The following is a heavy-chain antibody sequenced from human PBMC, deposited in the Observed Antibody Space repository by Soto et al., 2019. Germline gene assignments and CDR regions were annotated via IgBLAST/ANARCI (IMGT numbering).Heavy chain of an antibody. Sequence: PGGSLRLPCAGSGYPFRAYAMSWVRQAPGKALQWVAAISYSGADTWYADSVKGRFVISRDDSMSTLFLQTTKLRAEDTAVYYCVKGSADGRPYSFDHWGQGAPVTVSS. J-gene: IGHJ4*02. CDR2: ISYSGADT. CDR1: GYPFRAYA. CDR3: VKGSADGRPYSFDH. D-gene: IGHD2-2*01. V-gene: IGHV3-23*01.